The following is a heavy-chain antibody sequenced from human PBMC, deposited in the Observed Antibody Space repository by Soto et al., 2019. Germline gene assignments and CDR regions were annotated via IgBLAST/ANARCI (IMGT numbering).Heavy chain of an antibody. V-gene: IGHV4-59*08. CDR3: ARLYGSGSYSYHYYYGMDV. J-gene: IGHJ6*02. CDR2: IHYSGVT. D-gene: IGHD3-10*01. CDR1: GVSFSSYY. Sequence: SETLSLTCTVSGVSFSSYYWSWIRQPPGKGLEWIGYIHYSGVTSYNPSLKSRVTISVDTSKNQFSLKLSSVTAADTAVYYCARLYGSGSYSYHYYYGMDVWGQGTTVTVSS.